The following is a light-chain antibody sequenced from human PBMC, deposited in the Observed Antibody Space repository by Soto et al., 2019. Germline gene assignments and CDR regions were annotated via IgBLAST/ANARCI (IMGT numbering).Light chain of an antibody. V-gene: IGKV1-39*01. CDR3: QQSYSIPYT. Sequence: DIQMTQSPSSLSASVGDRVTITCRASQTISSSLNWYQQKPGKAPKLLIYAASSLQSGVPSRFSGSGSGTDFTLAISSLQPEDFATYYCQQSYSIPYTFGQGTKLEIK. CDR2: AAS. J-gene: IGKJ2*01. CDR1: QTISSS.